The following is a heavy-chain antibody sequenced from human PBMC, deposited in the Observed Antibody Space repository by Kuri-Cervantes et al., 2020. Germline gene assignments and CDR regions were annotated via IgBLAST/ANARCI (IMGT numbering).Heavy chain of an antibody. J-gene: IGHJ6*02. CDR1: GYTFTGYY. Sequence: ASVKVSCKASGYTFTGYYMHWVRRAPGQGLEWMGWINPNSGGTNYAQKFQGRVTMTRDTSISTAYMELSRLRSDDTAVYYCARYGGPSGYYYYYYGMDVWGQGTTVTVSS. D-gene: IGHD4-23*01. V-gene: IGHV1-2*02. CDR3: ARYGGPSGYYYYYYGMDV. CDR2: INPNSGGT.